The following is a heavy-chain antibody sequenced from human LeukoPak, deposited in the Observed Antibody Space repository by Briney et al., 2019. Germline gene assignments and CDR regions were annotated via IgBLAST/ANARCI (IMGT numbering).Heavy chain of an antibody. CDR2: ISSSGST. J-gene: IGHJ5*02. D-gene: IGHD2-21*02. V-gene: IGHV4-59*01. Sequence: SETLSLTCTVPGGSISSYYWSWIRQPPGKGLEWIGYISSSGSTSYNPSLKSRVTISEDTSKNQFSLRLSSVTAADTAVYYCARVYCGGDCGLNRFDPWGQGTLVTVSS. CDR1: GGSISSYY. CDR3: ARVYCGGDCGLNRFDP.